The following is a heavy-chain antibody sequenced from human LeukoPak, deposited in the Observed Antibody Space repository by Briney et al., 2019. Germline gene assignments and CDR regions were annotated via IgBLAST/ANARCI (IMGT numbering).Heavy chain of an antibody. D-gene: IGHD3-22*01. CDR2: ISGSGGST. J-gene: IGHJ4*02. CDR1: GFTFSSYA. CDR3: AKDLGSSGYFDY. Sequence: GGSLRLSCAASGFTFSSYAMSWVRQAPGKGLEWVSAISGSGGSTYYADSVKGRFAISRDNSKNTLYLQMNSLRAEDTAVYYCAKDLGSSGYFDYWGQGTLVTVSS. V-gene: IGHV3-23*01.